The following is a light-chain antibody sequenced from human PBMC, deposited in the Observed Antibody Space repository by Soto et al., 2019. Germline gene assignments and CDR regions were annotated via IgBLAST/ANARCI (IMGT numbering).Light chain of an antibody. V-gene: IGLV2-8*01. CDR1: SGDVGAYNY. CDR2: EVN. J-gene: IGLJ1*01. Sequence: QSVLAQPPSASGSPGQSVTMSCTGTSGDVGAYNYVSWYQQHPGKAPKLMIYEVNKRPSGVPDRFSGSKSGNTASLTVSGLQADDEADYYCSSYAGSNRVFGTGTKVTVL. CDR3: SSYAGSNRV.